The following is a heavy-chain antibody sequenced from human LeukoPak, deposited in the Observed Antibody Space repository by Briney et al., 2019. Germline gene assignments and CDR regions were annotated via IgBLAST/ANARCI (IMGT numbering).Heavy chain of an antibody. D-gene: IGHD2-8*01. V-gene: IGHV1-69*15. CDR1: GGTFTSYG. Sequence: GSSVKVSCRASGGTFTSYGLGWVRQAPGDGLEWMGNIIPLFGTTNYAQKFQGRVTFTADETAGTVFMELSNLNSGDTAIYYCAREGNGGSDSWGQGTLVTVSS. CDR3: AREGNGGSDS. J-gene: IGHJ5*01. CDR2: IIPLFGTT.